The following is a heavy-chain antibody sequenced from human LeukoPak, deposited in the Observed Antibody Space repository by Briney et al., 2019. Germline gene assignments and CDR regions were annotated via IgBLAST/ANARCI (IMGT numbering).Heavy chain of an antibody. CDR1: GGSISSGGYY. D-gene: IGHD1-14*01. V-gene: IGHV4-31*03. J-gene: IGHJ6*02. CDR2: NHYSGST. CDR3: ARHTGTHLYYYGTDV. Sequence: PSQTLSLTCTVSGGSISSGGYYWSWIRQHPGKGLEWIGYNHYSGSTYYNPSLKSRVTISVGTSKNQFSLKLSSVTAADTAVYYCARHTGTHLYYYGTDVWGQGTTVTVSS.